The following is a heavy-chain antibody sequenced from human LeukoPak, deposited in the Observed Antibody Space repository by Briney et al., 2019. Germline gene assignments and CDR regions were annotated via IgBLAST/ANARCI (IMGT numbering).Heavy chain of an antibody. Sequence: ASVKVSCKASGYTFTSYAMHWVRQAPGQRLEWMGWINAGNGNTKYSQKFQGRVTMTRDTSISTAYMELDRLKSDDTAVYFCARGSDSSSSGGLYWGQGTLVTVSS. CDR2: INAGNGNT. CDR3: ARGSDSSSSGGLY. D-gene: IGHD6-6*01. V-gene: IGHV1-3*01. CDR1: GYTFTSYA. J-gene: IGHJ4*02.